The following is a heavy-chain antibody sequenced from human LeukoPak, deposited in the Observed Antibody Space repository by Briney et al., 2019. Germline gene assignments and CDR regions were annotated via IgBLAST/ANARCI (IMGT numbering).Heavy chain of an antibody. Sequence: SETLSLTCTVSGGSISSSSYYWGWIRQPPGKGLEWIGSIYYSGSTNYNPSLKSRVTISVDTSKNQFSLKLSSVTAADTAVYYCARESAKVSAEYFQHWGQGTLVTVSS. J-gene: IGHJ1*01. V-gene: IGHV4-39*07. CDR1: GGSISSSSYY. D-gene: IGHD4/OR15-4a*01. CDR3: ARESAKVSAEYFQH. CDR2: IYYSGST.